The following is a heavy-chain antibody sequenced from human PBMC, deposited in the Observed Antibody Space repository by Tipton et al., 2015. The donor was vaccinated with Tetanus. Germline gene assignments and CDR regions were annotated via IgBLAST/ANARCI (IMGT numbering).Heavy chain of an antibody. D-gene: IGHD2-2*01. V-gene: IGHV3-74*01. CDR3: ARRVVVPYLWDYFDY. CDR1: GFTFSSYW. CDR2: INSDGSST. J-gene: IGHJ4*02. Sequence: SLRLSCAASGFTFSSYWMHWVRQAPGKGLVWVSRINSDGSSTSYADSVKGRFTISRDNAKNTLYLQMNSLRAEDTAVYYCARRVVVPYLWDYFDYWGQGTLVTVSS.